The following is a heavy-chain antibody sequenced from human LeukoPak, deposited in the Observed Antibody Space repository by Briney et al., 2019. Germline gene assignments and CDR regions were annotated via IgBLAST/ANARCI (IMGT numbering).Heavy chain of an antibody. J-gene: IGHJ4*02. D-gene: IGHD3-9*01. CDR3: ARADYDILTGYAYFDY. V-gene: IGHV4-59*01. CDR2: IYYSGST. CDR1: GGSISSYY. Sequence: SETLSLTCTVSGGSISSYYWSWIRQPPGKGLEWIGYIYYSGSTNHNPSLKSRVTISVDTSKNQFSLKLSSVTAADTAVYYCARADYDILTGYAYFDYWGQGTLVTVSS.